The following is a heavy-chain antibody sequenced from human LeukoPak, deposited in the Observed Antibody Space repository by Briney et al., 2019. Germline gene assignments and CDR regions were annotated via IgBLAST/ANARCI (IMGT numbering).Heavy chain of an antibody. D-gene: IGHD2-15*01. Sequence: GSLRLSCTASGFTFSSYSLNWVRQAPGKGLEWVSSVSTGSNYIYYADSVKGRFTISRDNDKNSLYLQMNSLRAEDTAVYYCARDPPSGYCSGASCYVFYIWGQGTMVTVSS. CDR3: ARDPPSGYCSGASCYVFYI. CDR2: VSTGSNYI. J-gene: IGHJ3*02. V-gene: IGHV3-21*01. CDR1: GFTFSSYS.